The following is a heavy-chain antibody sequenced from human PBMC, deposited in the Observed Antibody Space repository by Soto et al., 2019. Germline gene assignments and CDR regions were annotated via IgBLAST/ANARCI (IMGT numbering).Heavy chain of an antibody. Sequence: QVQLVQSGAEGKKPGASVKVSCKASGYTFTSYGISWVRQAPGQGLEWMGWISAYNGNTNYAQKRQGRVTMTTDTSTSTAYMELRSLRSDDTAVYYCARDRKIKYYYGSGSYFDAFDIWGQGTMVTVSS. CDR2: ISAYNGNT. J-gene: IGHJ3*02. CDR1: GYTFTSYG. D-gene: IGHD3-10*01. V-gene: IGHV1-18*01. CDR3: ARDRKIKYYYGSGSYFDAFDI.